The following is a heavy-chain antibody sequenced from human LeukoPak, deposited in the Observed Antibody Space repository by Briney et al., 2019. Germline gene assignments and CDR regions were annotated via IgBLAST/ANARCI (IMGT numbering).Heavy chain of an antibody. V-gene: IGHV4-59*01. D-gene: IGHD2-2*02. Sequence: SETLSLTCTVSGGSISSYYWSWIRQPPGKGLEWIGYIYYSGSTNYNPSLKSRVTISVDTSKNQFSLKLSSVTAADTAVYYCAREKGCSSTSCYIIGDAFDIWGQGTMVTVSS. J-gene: IGHJ3*02. CDR1: GGSISSYY. CDR2: IYYSGST. CDR3: AREKGCSSTSCYIIGDAFDI.